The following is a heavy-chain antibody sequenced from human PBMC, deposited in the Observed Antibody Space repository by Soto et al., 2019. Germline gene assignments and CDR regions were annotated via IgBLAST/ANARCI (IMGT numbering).Heavy chain of an antibody. V-gene: IGHV4-34*01. CDR3: ARDGGYSGYDWWKFRWFDP. D-gene: IGHD5-12*01. J-gene: IGHJ5*02. Sequence: PSETLSLTCAVYGGSFSGYYWSWIRQPPGKGLEWIGEINHSGSTNYNPSLKSRVTISVDTSKNQFSLKLSSVTAADTAVYYCARDGGYSGYDWWKFRWFDPWGQGTLVTVSS. CDR2: INHSGST. CDR1: GGSFSGYY.